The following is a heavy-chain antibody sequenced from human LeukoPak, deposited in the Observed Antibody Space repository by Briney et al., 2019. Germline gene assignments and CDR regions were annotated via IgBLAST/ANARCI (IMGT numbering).Heavy chain of an antibody. CDR2: IKQDGSEK. V-gene: IGHV3-7*01. CDR3: ARDQVSADDYGDLYYFDY. Sequence: PSETLSLTCTVSGGSISTYYWSWVRQAPGKGLEWVANIKQDGSEKYYVDSVKGRFTISRDNAKNSLYLQMNSLRAEDTAVYYCARDQVSADDYGDLYYFDYWGQGTLVTVSS. J-gene: IGHJ4*02. D-gene: IGHD4-17*01. CDR1: GGSISTYY.